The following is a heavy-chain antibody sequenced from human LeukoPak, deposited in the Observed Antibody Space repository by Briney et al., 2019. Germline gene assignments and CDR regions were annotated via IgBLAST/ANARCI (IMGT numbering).Heavy chain of an antibody. CDR1: GFTFSGSA. V-gene: IGHV3-73*01. Sequence: GGSLRLSCAASGFTFSGSALHWVRQASGKGLEWVGHIRSTANGYATAYAASVKGRFTISRGDSKNTAYLQMDSLKTEDTAVYYCARVPSSLYFDYWGQGTLVTVSS. D-gene: IGHD6-13*01. CDR3: ARVPSSLYFDY. J-gene: IGHJ4*02. CDR2: IRSTANGYAT.